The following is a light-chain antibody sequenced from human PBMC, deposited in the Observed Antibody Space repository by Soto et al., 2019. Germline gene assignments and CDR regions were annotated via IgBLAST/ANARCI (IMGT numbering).Light chain of an antibody. CDR2: GAY. V-gene: IGKV3-20*01. CDR1: ESVSSSY. CDR3: QQYGSAPLT. Sequence: EIVLTQSPGTLSLSPGERATLSCRASESVSSSYLAWYQQKPGQTLRLLIYGAYSRASGIPDRFSGSGSGTDFTLTISRLEPEDFAVYFCQQYGSAPLTFGGGTRVEIK. J-gene: IGKJ4*01.